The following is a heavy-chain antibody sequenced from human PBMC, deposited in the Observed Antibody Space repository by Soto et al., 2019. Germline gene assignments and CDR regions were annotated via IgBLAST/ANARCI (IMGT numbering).Heavy chain of an antibody. J-gene: IGHJ6*02. CDR1: GGSISSSNW. Sequence: QVQLQESGPGLVKPSGTLSLTCAVSGGSISSSNWWSWVRQPPGKGLGWIGEIYHSGSTNYNPSLKSRVTISVDKSKNQFSLKLSSVTAADTAVYYCARTRHYYGSGSYYTDGAGYYYYGMDVWGQGTTVTVSS. CDR2: IYHSGST. CDR3: ARTRHYYGSGSYYTDGAGYYYYGMDV. D-gene: IGHD3-10*01. V-gene: IGHV4-4*02.